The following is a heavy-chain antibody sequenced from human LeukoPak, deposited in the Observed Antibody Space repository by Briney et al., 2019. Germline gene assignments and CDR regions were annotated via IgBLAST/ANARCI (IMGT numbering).Heavy chain of an antibody. V-gene: IGHV3-30*18. J-gene: IGHJ4*02. D-gene: IGHD3-10*01. CDR1: GFTFSSYG. CDR3: AQGYYGSGSLTFDY. CDR2: ISYDGSNK. Sequence: GGSLRLSCAASGFTFSSYGMHWVRHAPGKGLEWVSVISYDGSNKYYADSVKGRFTISRDNSKNTLYLQMNSLRAEDTAVYYCAQGYYGSGSLTFDYWGQGTLVTVSS.